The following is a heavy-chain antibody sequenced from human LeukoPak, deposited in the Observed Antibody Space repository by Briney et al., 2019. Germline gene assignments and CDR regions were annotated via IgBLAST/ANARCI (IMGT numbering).Heavy chain of an antibody. CDR1: RVNLTGEY. V-gene: IGHV3-53*01. J-gene: IGHJ4*02. CDR2: IYSGGST. CDR3: ARDLPRGNWEY. D-gene: IGHD1-26*01. Sequence: PGGSLRLSSAASRVNLTGEYITSGGQAPGKGLEWVSVIYSGGSTYYADSVKGRFIISRDNSKNTVYIQMDSLRAEYTAVYYCARDLPRGNWEYWGQGTLVSVSS.